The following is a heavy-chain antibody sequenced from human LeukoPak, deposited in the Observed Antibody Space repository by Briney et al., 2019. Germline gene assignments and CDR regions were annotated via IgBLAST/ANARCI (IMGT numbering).Heavy chain of an antibody. CDR2: INHRGST. CDR1: GGSISSSSYY. Sequence: SETLSLTCTVSGGSISSSSYYWSWIRQPPGKGLEWIGEINHRGSTNYNPSLKSRVTISVDTSKNQFSLKLSSVTAADTAVYYCARPRYLAAAPFDYWGQGTLVTVSS. J-gene: IGHJ4*02. D-gene: IGHD6-13*01. V-gene: IGHV4-39*07. CDR3: ARPRYLAAAPFDY.